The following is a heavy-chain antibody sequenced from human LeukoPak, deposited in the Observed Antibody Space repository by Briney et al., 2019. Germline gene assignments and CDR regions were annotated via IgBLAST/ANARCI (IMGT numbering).Heavy chain of an antibody. CDR1: GFTVNRKH. Sequence: GGSLRLSCAASGFTVNRKHMTWVRQAPGKGLEWISAISGSGGSTYYADSVKGRFTISRDNSKNTLYLQMNSLRAEDTAVYYCARETLADAFDIWGQGTMVTVSS. CDR3: ARETLADAFDI. CDR2: ISGSGGST. J-gene: IGHJ3*02. V-gene: IGHV3-23*01.